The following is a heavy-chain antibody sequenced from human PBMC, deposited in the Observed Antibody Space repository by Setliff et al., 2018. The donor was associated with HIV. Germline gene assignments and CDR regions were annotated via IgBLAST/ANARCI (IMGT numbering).Heavy chain of an antibody. J-gene: IGHJ6*02. D-gene: IGHD3-10*01. V-gene: IGHV3-7*01. Sequence: PVGSLRLSCAASRFDLNNYWMCWVRQAPGKGLEWVANIGQDGSEKNYVDSVKGRFTISRDNAKNSMDLQMNSLRAEDTAIYYCARKLRPGHGVDVWGQGTTVTVS. CDR3: ARKLRPGHGVDV. CDR2: IGQDGSEK. CDR1: RFDLNNYW.